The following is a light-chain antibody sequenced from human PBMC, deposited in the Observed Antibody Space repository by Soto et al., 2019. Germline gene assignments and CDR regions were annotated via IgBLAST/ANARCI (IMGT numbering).Light chain of an antibody. V-gene: IGKV1-5*03. Sequence: DIQMTQSPSTLSASVGDRVTITCWASQSISSWLAWYQQKPGKAPKLLIYKASILESGVPSRFSGSGSGTEFTLTISRLQPDDFASYFCQQYKSDWTLGQGTKVDIK. J-gene: IGKJ1*01. CDR3: QQYKSDWT. CDR2: KAS. CDR1: QSISSW.